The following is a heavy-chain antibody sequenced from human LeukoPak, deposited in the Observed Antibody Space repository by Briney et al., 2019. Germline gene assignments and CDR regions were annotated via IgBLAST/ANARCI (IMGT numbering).Heavy chain of an antibody. J-gene: IGHJ6*03. D-gene: IGHD2-15*01. Sequence: PSGTLSLTCTVSGGSISSYFWSWIRQPAGKGLEWIGRIYASGSTYQNPSLRSRVTMSVDTSKNQFSLKLSSVTAADTAVYYCARGVASGGSHRARYYYMDVWGKGTTVTISS. CDR3: ARGVASGGSHRARYYYMDV. CDR2: IYASGST. V-gene: IGHV4-4*07. CDR1: GGSISSYF.